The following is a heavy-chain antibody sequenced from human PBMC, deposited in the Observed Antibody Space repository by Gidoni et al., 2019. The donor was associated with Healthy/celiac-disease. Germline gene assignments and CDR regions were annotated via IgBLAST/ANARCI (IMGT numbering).Heavy chain of an antibody. Sequence: EVQLLESGGGLVQPGGSLRLSCAASGFTFSRYAMSWVRQAPGKGLEWVSAISGSGGSTYYADSVKGRFTISRDNSKNTLYLQMNSLRAEDTAVYYCAKGHEGSTWGFGRFDPWGQGTLVTVSS. D-gene: IGHD3-10*01. J-gene: IGHJ5*02. V-gene: IGHV3-23*01. CDR1: GFTFSRYA. CDR3: AKGHEGSTWGFGRFDP. CDR2: ISGSGGST.